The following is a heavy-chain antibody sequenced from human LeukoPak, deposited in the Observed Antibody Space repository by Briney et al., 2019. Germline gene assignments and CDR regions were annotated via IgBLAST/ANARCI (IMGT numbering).Heavy chain of an antibody. V-gene: IGHV3-72*01. D-gene: IGHD3-3*01. CDR2: IRNKANSYTT. CDR1: GFTFSDYY. Sequence: GGSLRLSCAVSGFTFSDYYMDWVRQAPGKGLEWVGRIRNKANSYTTECAASVKGRFTISRDDSKNSLYLQMNSLKAEDTAMYYCARGVLWSGYFYFDYWGQGTLVTVSS. CDR3: ARGVLWSGYFYFDY. J-gene: IGHJ4*02.